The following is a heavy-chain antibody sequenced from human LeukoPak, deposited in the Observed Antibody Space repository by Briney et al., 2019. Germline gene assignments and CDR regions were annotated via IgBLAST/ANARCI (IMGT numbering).Heavy chain of an antibody. CDR2: ISAYNGNT. D-gene: IGHD5-12*01. J-gene: IGHJ4*02. CDR3: AREDGYNARPFDY. V-gene: IGHV1-18*01. CDR1: GYTFTSYG. Sequence: ASVKVSCKTSGYTFTSYGITLVRQAPGQGLEWMGWISAYNGNTDYAQNLQGRVTMTTDTSTSTAYMELRSLRSDDTAVYYCAREDGYNARPFDYWGQGTLVTVSS.